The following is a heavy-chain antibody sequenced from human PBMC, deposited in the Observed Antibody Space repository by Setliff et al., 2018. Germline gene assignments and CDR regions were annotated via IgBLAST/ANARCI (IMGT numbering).Heavy chain of an antibody. V-gene: IGHV3-48*01. Sequence: GGSLRLSCAASGFTFSSYSMNWVRQAPGKGLEWVSYISSGSSTIYYADSVKGRFTISRDNSKNTLYLQMNSLRAEDTAVYYCARSPANGGHDAFDIWGRGTMVTVSS. D-gene: IGHD6-25*01. J-gene: IGHJ3*02. CDR2: ISSGSSTI. CDR1: GFTFSSYS. CDR3: ARSPANGGHDAFDI.